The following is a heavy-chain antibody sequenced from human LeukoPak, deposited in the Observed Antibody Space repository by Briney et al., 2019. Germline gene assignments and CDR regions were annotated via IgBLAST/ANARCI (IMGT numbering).Heavy chain of an antibody. J-gene: IGHJ3*02. V-gene: IGHV5-51*01. D-gene: IGHD2-15*01. CDR2: IYPGDSDT. CDR3: ARLDRYCSGSSCFPDAFDI. CDR1: GYSFTSYW. Sequence: GESLKISCKGSGYSFTSYWIAWVRQMPGKGLEWMGIIYPGDSDTRYSPSFQGKVTISADKSISTAYLQSSSLKASDTAMYYCARLDRYCSGSSCFPDAFDIWGQGTKVTVSS.